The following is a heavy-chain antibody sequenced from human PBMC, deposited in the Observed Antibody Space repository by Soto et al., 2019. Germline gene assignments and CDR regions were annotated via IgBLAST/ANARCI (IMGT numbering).Heavy chain of an antibody. V-gene: IGHV4-34*01. Sequence: ASETLSLTCAVYGGSFSGYYWSWIRQPPGKGLEWIGEINHSGSTNYNPSLKSRVTISVDTSKNHFSLKLSSVTAADTALYYCAVHSSSWYRVLSYGRMSYWGQGTLVTVSS. CDR3: AVHSSSWYRVLSYGRMSY. J-gene: IGHJ4*02. CDR2: INHSGST. CDR1: GGSFSGYY. D-gene: IGHD6-13*01.